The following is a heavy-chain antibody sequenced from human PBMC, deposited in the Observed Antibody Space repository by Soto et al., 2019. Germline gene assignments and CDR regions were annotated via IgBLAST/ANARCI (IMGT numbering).Heavy chain of an antibody. D-gene: IGHD3-3*01. CDR3: ARGDPLNYFSCPYCNYYGMYF. Sequence: GGSLRLSCAASGFIFSSYDVHWVRQAPGKGLEWVSVITTTGDTYYAASVKGRFTISRENAENSLYLQMNSLRAEDAAVYYCARGDPLNYFSCPYCNYYGMYFRSRGTTVTVSS. CDR2: ITTTGDT. J-gene: IGHJ6*02. V-gene: IGHV3-13*01. CDR1: GFIFSSYD.